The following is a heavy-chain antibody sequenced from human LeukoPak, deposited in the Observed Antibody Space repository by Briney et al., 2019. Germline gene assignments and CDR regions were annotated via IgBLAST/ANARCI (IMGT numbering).Heavy chain of an antibody. J-gene: IGHJ4*02. CDR1: GDSVSSNSAA. CDR3: ARGSVDSSGWYGAVPLPSFDY. CDR2: TYYRSKWYN. D-gene: IGHD6-19*01. V-gene: IGHV6-1*01. Sequence: SQTLSLTCAISGDSVSSNSAAWNWIRQSPSRGLEWLGRTYYRSKWYNDYAVSVKSRITINPDTSKNQFSLQLNSVTPEDTAVYYCARGSVDSSGWYGAVPLPSFDYWGQGTLVTVSS.